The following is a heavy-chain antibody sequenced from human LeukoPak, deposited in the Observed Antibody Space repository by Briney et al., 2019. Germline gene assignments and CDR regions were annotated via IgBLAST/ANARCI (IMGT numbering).Heavy chain of an antibody. Sequence: SETLSLTCTVSGGSISSYYWSWIRQPPGKGLEWIGYIYHSGSTNYNPSLKSRVTISVDTSKNQFSLNLSSVTAADTAVYYCARYSSGWRSFDIWGQGTMVTVSS. CDR2: IYHSGST. D-gene: IGHD6-19*01. CDR3: ARYSSGWRSFDI. J-gene: IGHJ3*02. CDR1: GGSISSYY. V-gene: IGHV4-59*01.